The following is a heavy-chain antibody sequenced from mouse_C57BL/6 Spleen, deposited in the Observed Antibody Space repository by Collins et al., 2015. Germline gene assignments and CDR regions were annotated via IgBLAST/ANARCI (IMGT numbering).Heavy chain of an antibody. V-gene: IGHV3-6*02. Sequence: DVQLQESGPGLVKPSQSLSLTCPVTGYSITSGYYWNWIRQFPGNKLEWMGYISYDGSNNYNPSLKNRISITRDTSKNQFFLKLNSVTTEDTATYYCARARTGTYWYFDVWGAGTTVTVSS. J-gene: IGHJ1*01. D-gene: IGHD4-1*01. CDR2: ISYDGSN. CDR3: ARARTGTYWYFDV. CDR1: GYSITSGYY.